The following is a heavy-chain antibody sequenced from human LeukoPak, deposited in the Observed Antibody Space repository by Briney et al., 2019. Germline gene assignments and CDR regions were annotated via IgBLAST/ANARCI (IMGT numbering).Heavy chain of an antibody. V-gene: IGHV4-59*01. J-gene: IGHJ6*03. Sequence: SETLSLTCTVSGGSISSYYWSWIRQPPGKGLEWIGYIYYSGSTNYNPSLKSRVTISVDTSKNQFSLKLSSVTAADTAVYYCARQTIYCSSTSCYQIDYYYYMDVWGKGTTVTVSS. CDR1: GGSISSYY. D-gene: IGHD2-2*01. CDR3: ARQTIYCSSTSCYQIDYYYYMDV. CDR2: IYYSGST.